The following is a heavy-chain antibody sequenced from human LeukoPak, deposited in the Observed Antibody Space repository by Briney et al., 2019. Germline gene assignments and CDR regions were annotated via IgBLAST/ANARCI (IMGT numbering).Heavy chain of an antibody. J-gene: IGHJ4*02. CDR2: INPSDGSP. CDR3: ARPPGYRSFLDN. CDR1: GYTFTSYY. D-gene: IGHD6-13*01. Sequence: ASVKVSCKASGYTFTSYYMHWVRQAPGQGLEWRGIINPSDGSPSYAQKFQGRVTMTRDMSTSTVYMELSSLRSEDTAVYYCARPPGYRSFLDNWGQGTLVTVSS. V-gene: IGHV1-46*01.